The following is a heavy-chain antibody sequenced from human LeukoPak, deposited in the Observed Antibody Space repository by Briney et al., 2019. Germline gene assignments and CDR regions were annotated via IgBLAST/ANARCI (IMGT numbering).Heavy chain of an antibody. CDR3: AGLLYEYYYYYMDV. D-gene: IGHD3-3*01. CDR1: GYSISSSNW. J-gene: IGHJ6*03. Sequence: SETLSLTCAVSGYSISSSNWWGWILQPPGKGLEWIVYIYYSGSTNYNPSLKSRVTMSVDTSKNQFSLKLSSVTALDTAVYYCAGLLYEYYYYYMDVWGKGTTVTVSS. CDR2: IYYSGST. V-gene: IGHV4-28*06.